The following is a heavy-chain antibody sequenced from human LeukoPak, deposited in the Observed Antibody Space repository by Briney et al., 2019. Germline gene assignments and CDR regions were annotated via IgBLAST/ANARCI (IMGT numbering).Heavy chain of an antibody. D-gene: IGHD6-19*01. CDR3: ARDAADLAVAFDY. V-gene: IGHV3-21*01. CDR1: GFTFRSYG. Sequence: GGSLRLSCAASGFTFRSYGMTWVRQAPGKGLEWVSAISGSGDSTYYADSMKGRFTISRDNAKNSLYLQMNSLRAEDTAVYYCARDAADLAVAFDYWGQGTLVTVSS. CDR2: ISGSGDST. J-gene: IGHJ4*02.